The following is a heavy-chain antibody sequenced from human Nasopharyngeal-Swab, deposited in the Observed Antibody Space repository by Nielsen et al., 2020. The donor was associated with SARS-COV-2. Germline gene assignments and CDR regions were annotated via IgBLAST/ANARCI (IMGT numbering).Heavy chain of an antibody. J-gene: IGHJ6*02. Sequence: ASVKVSCKASGYTFTGYYMHWVRQAPGQGLEWMGRINPNSGGTNYAQKFQGRVTMTRDTSISTAYMELSRLRSDDTAVYYCARVGRLVTMVRGVSPYYYYGMDVWGQGTTVTVSS. V-gene: IGHV1-2*06. CDR3: ARVGRLVTMVRGVSPYYYYGMDV. D-gene: IGHD3-10*01. CDR2: INPNSGGT. CDR1: GYTFTGYY.